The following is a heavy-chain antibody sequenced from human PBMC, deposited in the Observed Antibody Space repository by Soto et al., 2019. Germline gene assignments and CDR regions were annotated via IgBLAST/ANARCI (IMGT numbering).Heavy chain of an antibody. CDR1: GYTFTSYD. Sequence: ASVKVSCKASGYTFTSYDINWVRQATGQGLEWMGRMNPNSGNTGYAQKFQGRVTMTRNTSISTAYMELSSLRSEDTAEYYCARVWARGDTSIYFFDYWGQGTLVTVSS. D-gene: IGHD3-10*01. CDR2: MNPNSGNT. CDR3: ARVWARGDTSIYFFDY. V-gene: IGHV1-8*01. J-gene: IGHJ4*02.